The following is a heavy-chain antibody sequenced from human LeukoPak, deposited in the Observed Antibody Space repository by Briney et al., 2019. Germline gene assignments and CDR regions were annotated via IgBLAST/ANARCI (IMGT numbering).Heavy chain of an antibody. V-gene: IGHV4-59*01. CDR1: GGSISSYS. Sequence: SSETLSLTCTVSGGSISSYSWSWIRQPPGKGLGWVGYVYYTGSINYNPSLKSRVTISVDTSKNQFSLKLSSVTAADTAVYYCARGSSSGSYHPLDPWGQGTLVTVSS. D-gene: IGHD3-10*01. CDR3: ARGSSSGSYHPLDP. CDR2: VYYTGSI. J-gene: IGHJ5*02.